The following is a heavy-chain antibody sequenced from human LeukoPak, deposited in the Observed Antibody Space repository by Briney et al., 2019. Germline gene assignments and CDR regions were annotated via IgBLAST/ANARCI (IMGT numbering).Heavy chain of an antibody. CDR3: ASMLMVYGRDNGHFDY. CDR1: GDSISSGDYY. Sequence: SEPLSLTCTVSGDSISSGDYYWSWTRQPPGKGLEWIGYMYYSGSTNYNPSLKSRVTISVDTSKNQFSLKLTSVTAADTAVYYCASMLMVYGRDNGHFDYWGQGTLVTVSS. D-gene: IGHD2-8*01. CDR2: MYYSGST. J-gene: IGHJ4*02. V-gene: IGHV4-61*08.